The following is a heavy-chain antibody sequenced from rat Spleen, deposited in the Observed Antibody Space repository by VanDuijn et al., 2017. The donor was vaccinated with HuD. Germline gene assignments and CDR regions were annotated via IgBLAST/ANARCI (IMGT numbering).Heavy chain of an antibody. CDR3: ARSSLGFDY. J-gene: IGHJ2*01. V-gene: IGHV5-25*01. CDR1: GFTFNNYY. Sequence: EVQLVESGGGLVQPGRSMKLSCAASGFTFNNYYMAWVRQAPTKGLEWVASISPGGGNTYYRDSVKGRFTISRDNAKSTLYLQMDSLRSEDTATYYCARSSLGFDYWGQGVMVTVSS. CDR2: ISPGGGNT.